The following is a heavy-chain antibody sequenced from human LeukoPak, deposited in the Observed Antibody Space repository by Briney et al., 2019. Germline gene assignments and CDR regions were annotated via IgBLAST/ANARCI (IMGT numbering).Heavy chain of an antibody. Sequence: GGSLRLSCTASGFTFGDYAMSWVRQAPGKGLEWVGFIRSKAYGGTTEYAASVKGRFTISRDDSKSIAYLQMNSLKTKDTAVYYCTRAVEYSSSLPHYYYYMDVWGKGTTVTVSS. CDR1: GFTFGDYA. CDR2: IRSKAYGGTT. D-gene: IGHD6-6*01. CDR3: TRAVEYSSSLPHYYYYMDV. V-gene: IGHV3-49*04. J-gene: IGHJ6*03.